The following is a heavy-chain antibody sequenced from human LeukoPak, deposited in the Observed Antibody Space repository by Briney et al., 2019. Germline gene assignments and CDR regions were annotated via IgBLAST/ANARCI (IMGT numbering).Heavy chain of an antibody. Sequence: SETLSLTCTVSGGSISSYYWSWIRQPPGKGLEWIGYIYYSGSTNYNPSLKSRVTISVDTSKNQFSLKLSSVTAADTAVYYCARHHWSGYPAFDYWGQGTLVTVSS. D-gene: IGHD3-3*01. CDR3: ARHHWSGYPAFDY. CDR1: GGSISSYY. CDR2: IYYSGST. V-gene: IGHV4-59*08. J-gene: IGHJ4*02.